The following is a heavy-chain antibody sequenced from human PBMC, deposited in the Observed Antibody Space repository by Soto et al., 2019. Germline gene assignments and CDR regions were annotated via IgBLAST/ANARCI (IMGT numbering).Heavy chain of an antibody. CDR2: IYYSGST. CDR1: GDSISSGDYY. J-gene: IGHJ4*02. V-gene: IGHV4-61*08. CDR3: ARVISPMAPSDY. Sequence: SETLSLTCTVSGDSISSGDYYWSWIRQPPGKGLEWIGCIYYSGSTNYNPSLKSRVTISVDKSKNQFSLRLSSVTAADTAVYYCARVISPMAPSDYWGQGTLVTVSS. D-gene: IGHD3-10*01.